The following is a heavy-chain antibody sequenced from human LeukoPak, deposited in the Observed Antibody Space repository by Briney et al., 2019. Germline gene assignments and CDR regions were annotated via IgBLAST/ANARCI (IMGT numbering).Heavy chain of an antibody. CDR1: GFTFSSYA. CDR2: IGGSGTKT. CDR3: PKDGFSLYYYLDV. J-gene: IGHJ6*03. Sequence: GGSLRLSCAASGFTFSSYAMSWVRQAPGKGREWVSAIGGSGTKTFYAESVEGRFTISRDNSKNTLYVQMSSLRAEDTAGYYCPKDGFSLYYYLDVWGKGTAVTISS. D-gene: IGHD3-16*02. V-gene: IGHV3-23*01.